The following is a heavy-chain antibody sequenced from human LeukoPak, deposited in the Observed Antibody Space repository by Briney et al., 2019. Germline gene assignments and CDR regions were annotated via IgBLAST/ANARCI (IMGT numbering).Heavy chain of an antibody. CDR3: AKDGRSGYYNNWFDP. V-gene: IGHV3-30*01. CDR1: GFTFSSHG. CDR2: TSYDGSNK. J-gene: IGHJ5*02. D-gene: IGHD3-3*01. Sequence: GGSLRLSCVASGFTFSSHGMHWVRQAPGKGLEWVAVTSYDGSNKYYADSVKGRFTISRDNSKNTLYLQMNSLRAEDTAVYYCAKDGRSGYYNNWFDPWGQGTLVTVSS.